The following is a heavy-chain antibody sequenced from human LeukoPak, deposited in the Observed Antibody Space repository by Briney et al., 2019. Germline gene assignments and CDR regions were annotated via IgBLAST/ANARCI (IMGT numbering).Heavy chain of an antibody. CDR1: GGSISSYY. V-gene: IGHV4-59*01. Sequence: PSETLSLTCTVSGGSISSYYWRWIRQPPGKGLEWIGYIYYSGSTNYNPSLKSRVTISVDTSKNQFSLKLSSVTAADTAVYYCARDSSGWATVFDYWGQGTLVTVSS. D-gene: IGHD6-19*01. CDR2: IYYSGST. J-gene: IGHJ4*02. CDR3: ARDSSGWATVFDY.